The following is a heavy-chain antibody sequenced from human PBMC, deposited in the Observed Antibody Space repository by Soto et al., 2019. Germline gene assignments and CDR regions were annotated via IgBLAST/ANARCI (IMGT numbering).Heavy chain of an antibody. Sequence: PGGSLRLSCTASGFTFSEYYMSWIRQAPGKGLVWVSYISSSSIYTNYADSVKGRFTVSRDNAKNSLYLQMNSLRAEDTAVYYCARGQFYDVLTDYYTGKSPGENWFDPWGQGT. V-gene: IGHV3-11*05. CDR1: GFTFSEYY. D-gene: IGHD3-9*01. J-gene: IGHJ5*02. CDR3: ARGQFYDVLTDYYTGKSPGENWFDP. CDR2: ISSSSIYT.